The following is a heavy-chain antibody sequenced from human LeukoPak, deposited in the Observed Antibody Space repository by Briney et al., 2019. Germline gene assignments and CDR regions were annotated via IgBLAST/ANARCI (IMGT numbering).Heavy chain of an antibody. CDR2: VYYSGST. CDR3: ARPAEQLASAPLPH. J-gene: IGHJ4*02. Sequence: PSETLSLTCTVSGGSISGYYLSWLRQPPGKGLEWIGYVYYSGSTKYNPSLSSRVTISIDTSKNQFSLKLNSVSAADTAVYYCARPAEQLASAPLPHWGQGTLVTVSS. CDR1: GGSISGYY. D-gene: IGHD6-6*01. V-gene: IGHV4-59*08.